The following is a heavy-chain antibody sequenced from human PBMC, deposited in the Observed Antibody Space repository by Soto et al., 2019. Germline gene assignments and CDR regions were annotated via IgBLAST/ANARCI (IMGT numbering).Heavy chain of an antibody. CDR1: GGSISSGGYY. Sequence: QVQLQESGPGLVKPSQTLSLTCTVSGGSISSGGYYWSRIRQHPGKDLEWIGNIYYSGSTYYNPSLKSRVTISVDTSKNQFSLKLSSVTAADTAVYYCARVGSYHSTAFDIWGQGTMVTVSS. CDR3: ARVGSYHSTAFDI. D-gene: IGHD3-10*01. V-gene: IGHV4-31*03. CDR2: IYYSGST. J-gene: IGHJ3*02.